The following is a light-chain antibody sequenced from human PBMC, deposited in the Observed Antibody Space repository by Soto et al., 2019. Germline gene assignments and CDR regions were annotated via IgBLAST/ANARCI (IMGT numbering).Light chain of an antibody. Sequence: DVAMTQSPLSLSVTPGEPASISCRSGQSLLHRNGFNYLDWYLQRPGQSPQLLMYMGSYRASGVPDRFSGSGSGTDVTLNISRVEAEDVGVYYCMQALQPPRTFGQGTKVEIK. CDR2: MGS. V-gene: IGKV2-28*01. CDR1: QSLLHRNGFNY. CDR3: MQALQPPRT. J-gene: IGKJ1*01.